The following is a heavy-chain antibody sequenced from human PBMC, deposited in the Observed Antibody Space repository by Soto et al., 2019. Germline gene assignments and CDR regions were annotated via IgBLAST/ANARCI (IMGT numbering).Heavy chain of an antibody. V-gene: IGHV1-18*01. CDR2: ISAYNGNT. D-gene: IGHD6-13*01. Sequence: QVQLVQSGAEVKKPGASVKVSCKASGYTFTSYGISWVRQAPGQGLEWMGWISAYNGNTNYAQKLQGRFTMTTDTSTSSAYMELRSLRSDDTAVYYCARLPAAGLRLSWFDPLGQGTLVTVSS. CDR1: GYTFTSYG. J-gene: IGHJ5*02. CDR3: ARLPAAGLRLSWFDP.